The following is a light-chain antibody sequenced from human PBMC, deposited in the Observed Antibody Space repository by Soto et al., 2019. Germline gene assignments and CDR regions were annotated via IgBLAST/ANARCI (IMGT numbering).Light chain of an antibody. Sequence: QSAMSQPASVSVSPGQSITISCTGTSSDVGGYNYVSWYQQHPGKAPKLMIYDVSNRPSGVSNRFSGSKSGNTASLTISGLQAEDEADYYCSSYTSSSTQVFGXGTKVTVL. CDR3: SSYTSSSTQV. J-gene: IGLJ1*01. V-gene: IGLV2-14*01. CDR2: DVS. CDR1: SSDVGGYNY.